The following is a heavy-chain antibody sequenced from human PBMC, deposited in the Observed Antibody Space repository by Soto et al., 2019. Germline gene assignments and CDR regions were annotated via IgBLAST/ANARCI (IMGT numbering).Heavy chain of an antibody. CDR3: VKDGLERLRARASDYYGMDV. D-gene: IGHD3-16*01. Sequence: PSETLSLTCTVSGGSISSGGYYWSWIRQHPGKGLEWIGYIYYSGSTYYNPSLKSRVTISVDTSKNQFSLKLSSVTAADTAVYYCVKDGLERLRARASDYYGMDVWGQGTTVTVSS. CDR2: IYYSGST. V-gene: IGHV4-31*03. CDR1: GGSISSGGYY. J-gene: IGHJ6*02.